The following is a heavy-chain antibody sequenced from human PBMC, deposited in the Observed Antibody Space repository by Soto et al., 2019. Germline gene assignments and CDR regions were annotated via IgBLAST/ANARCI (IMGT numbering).Heavy chain of an antibody. CDR1: GFSLSTSGVG. Sequence: QITLKESGPTLVKPTQTLTLTCTFSGFSLSTSGVGVDWIRQPPGKALEWLALIYWDDDKRYSPSLKSRLTITKDTSKNQVVLTMTNMDPVDTATYYCAHSGYYDSSGYYYPNYYYYGMDVWGQGTTVTVSS. J-gene: IGHJ6*02. V-gene: IGHV2-5*02. CDR2: IYWDDDK. CDR3: AHSGYYDSSGYYYPNYYYYGMDV. D-gene: IGHD3-22*01.